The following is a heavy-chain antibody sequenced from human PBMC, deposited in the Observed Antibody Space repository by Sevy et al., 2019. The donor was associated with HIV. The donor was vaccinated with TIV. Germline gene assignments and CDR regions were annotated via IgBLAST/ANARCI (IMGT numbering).Heavy chain of an antibody. V-gene: IGHV3-74*01. Sequence: GGSLRLSCEASGFTFSSYSMHWVRQSPGKGLVLVSRISSDGSPTNYADSVKGRFTISRDNAKNTLYLQMNSLRAEDTALYYCARGYSYGYGMDVWGQGTTVTVSS. J-gene: IGHJ6*02. CDR3: ARGYSYGYGMDV. CDR2: ISSDGSPT. CDR1: GFTFSSYS. D-gene: IGHD5-18*01.